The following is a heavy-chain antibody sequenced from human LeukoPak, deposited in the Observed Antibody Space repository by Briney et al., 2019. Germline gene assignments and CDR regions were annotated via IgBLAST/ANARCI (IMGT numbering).Heavy chain of an antibody. Sequence: GGSLRLSCAASGFTFSSYAMHWVRQAPGKGLEWVAVISYDGSNKYYADSVKGRFTISRDNSKNTLYLQMNSLRAEDTAVYYCARVTNIEDAFDIWGQGTMVTVSS. J-gene: IGHJ3*02. CDR3: ARVTNIEDAFDI. CDR1: GFTFSSYA. CDR2: ISYDGSNK. D-gene: IGHD2/OR15-2a*01. V-gene: IGHV3-30-3*01.